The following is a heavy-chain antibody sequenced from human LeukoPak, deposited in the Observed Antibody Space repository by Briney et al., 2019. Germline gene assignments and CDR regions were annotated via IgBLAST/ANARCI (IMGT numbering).Heavy chain of an antibody. Sequence: SETLSLTCTVSGGSISSYYWSWIRQPPGKGLEWIGYIYYSGSTNYNPPLKSRVTISVDTSKNQFSLKLSSVTAADTAVYYCARHLAAAGFDYWGQGTLVTVSS. CDR3: ARHLAAAGFDY. CDR1: GGSISSYY. J-gene: IGHJ4*02. CDR2: IYYSGST. V-gene: IGHV4-59*08. D-gene: IGHD6-13*01.